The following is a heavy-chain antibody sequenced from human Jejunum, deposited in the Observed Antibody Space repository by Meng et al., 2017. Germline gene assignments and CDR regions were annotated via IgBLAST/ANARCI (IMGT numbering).Heavy chain of an antibody. CDR2: INHSGST. J-gene: IGHJ4*02. D-gene: IGHD6-6*01. CDR3: ARGSIADRLSD. Sequence: QVQVQQWGEGLLKPSETLSLTCTVYGGSFSGYYWSWIRQPPGKGLEWIGEINHSGSTSYNPSLKSRVTMSLDTSKNQFSLELSSVTAADTAVYYCARGSIADRLSDWGQGTLVTVSS. CDR1: GGSFSGYY. V-gene: IGHV4-34*01.